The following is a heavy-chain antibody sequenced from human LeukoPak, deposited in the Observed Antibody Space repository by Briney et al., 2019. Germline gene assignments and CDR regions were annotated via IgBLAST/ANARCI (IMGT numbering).Heavy chain of an antibody. CDR2: ISGSGGST. D-gene: IGHD2-15*01. J-gene: IGHJ6*02. CDR1: GFTFSSYA. Sequence: GGSLRLSCAASGFTFSSYAMSWVRQAPGKGLEWVSAISGSGGSTYYADSVKGRFAISRDNSKNTLYLQMNSLRAEDTAVYYCACGSKRIRGMDVWGQGTTVTVSS. V-gene: IGHV3-23*01. CDR3: ACGSKRIRGMDV.